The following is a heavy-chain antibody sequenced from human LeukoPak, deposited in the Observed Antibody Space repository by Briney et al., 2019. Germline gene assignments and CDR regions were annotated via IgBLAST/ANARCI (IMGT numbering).Heavy chain of an antibody. Sequence: KPSETLSLTCTVSGGSISSSSYYWGWIRQPPGKGLEWIGSIYYSGSTYYNPSLKSRVTISVDTSKNQFSLKLSSVTAADTAVYYCARDLSGGYLFDYWGQGALVTVSS. D-gene: IGHD5-12*01. CDR1: GGSISSSSYY. J-gene: IGHJ4*02. CDR2: IYYSGST. V-gene: IGHV4-39*02. CDR3: ARDLSGGYLFDY.